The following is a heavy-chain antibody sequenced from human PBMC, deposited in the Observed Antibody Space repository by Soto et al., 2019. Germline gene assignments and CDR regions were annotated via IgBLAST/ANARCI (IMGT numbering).Heavy chain of an antibody. CDR1: GFTFSSYS. J-gene: IGHJ4*01. D-gene: IGHD3-10*01. CDR3: AKKVNSGSGSQFFDY. Sequence: QLGGSLRLSCAASGFTFSSYSMSWVRQAPGKGLEWVSGFRSGGDDDTTYYADSVRGRFTISRDNSKNTLFLQMNSLRAEDTAIYYCAKKVNSGSGSQFFDYWGQEPWSPSPQ. CDR2: FRSGGDDDTT. V-gene: IGHV3-23*01.